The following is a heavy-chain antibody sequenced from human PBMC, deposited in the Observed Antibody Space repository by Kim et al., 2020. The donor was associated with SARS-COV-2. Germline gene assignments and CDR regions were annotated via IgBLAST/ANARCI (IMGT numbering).Heavy chain of an antibody. CDR2: IYYSGST. Sequence: SETLSLTCTVSGGSISSSSYYWGWIRQPPGKGLEWIGSIYYSGSTYYNPSLKSRVTISVDTSKNQFSLKLSSVTAADTAVYYCARLLDCSGGSCLFDYWG. V-gene: IGHV4-39*01. J-gene: IGHJ4*01. CDR1: GGSISSSSYY. CDR3: ARLLDCSGGSCLFDY. D-gene: IGHD2-15*01.